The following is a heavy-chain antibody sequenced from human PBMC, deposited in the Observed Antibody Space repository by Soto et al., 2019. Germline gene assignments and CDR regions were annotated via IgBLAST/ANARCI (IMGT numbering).Heavy chain of an antibody. V-gene: IGHV3-15*01. CDR2: IKSKTDGGTT. Sequence: LRLSCAASGFTFSNAWMSWVRQAPGKGLEWVGRIKSKTDGGTTDYAAPVKGRFTISRDDSKNTLYLQMNSLKTEDTAVYYCTTDTTVTTADFDYWGQGTLVTVSS. J-gene: IGHJ4*02. CDR1: GFTFSNAW. CDR3: TTDTTVTTADFDY. D-gene: IGHD4-17*01.